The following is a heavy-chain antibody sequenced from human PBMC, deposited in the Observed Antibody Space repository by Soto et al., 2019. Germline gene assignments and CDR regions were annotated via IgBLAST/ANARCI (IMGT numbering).Heavy chain of an antibody. D-gene: IGHD5-12*01. V-gene: IGHV3-30-3*01. CDR2: ISYDGSNK. Sequence: QVQLVESGGGVVQPGRSLRLSCAASGFTFSSYAMHWVRQAPGKGLEWVAVISYDGSNKYYADSVKGRFTISRDNSKNTLYLQMNSLRAEDTAVYYCARDREVEMATSTGFDYWGQGTLVTVSS. CDR3: ARDREVEMATSTGFDY. J-gene: IGHJ4*02. CDR1: GFTFSSYA.